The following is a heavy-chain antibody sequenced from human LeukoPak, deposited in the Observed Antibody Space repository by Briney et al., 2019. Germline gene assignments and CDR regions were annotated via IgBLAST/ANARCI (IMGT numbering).Heavy chain of an antibody. D-gene: IGHD3-22*01. J-gene: IGHJ3*02. CDR3: ARDQGDSSAPAFDI. Sequence: SVKVSCKASGGTFISYAISWVRQAPGQGLEWMGGIIPIFGTANYAQKFQGRVTITADESTSTAYMELSSLGSEDTAMYYCARDQGDSSAPAFDIWGQGTMVTVSS. V-gene: IGHV1-69*13. CDR2: IIPIFGTA. CDR1: GGTFISYA.